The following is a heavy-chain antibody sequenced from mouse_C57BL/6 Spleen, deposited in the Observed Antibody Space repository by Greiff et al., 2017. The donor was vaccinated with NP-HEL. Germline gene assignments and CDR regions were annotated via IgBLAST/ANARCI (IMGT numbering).Heavy chain of an antibody. D-gene: IGHD4-1*01. Sequence: DVKLVESGGDLVKPGGSLKLSCAASGFTFSSYGMSWVRQTPDKRLEWVATISSGGSYTYYPDSVKGRFTISRDNAKNTLYLQMSSLKSEDTAMYYCARHSGRYFDVWGTGTTVTVSS. CDR1: GFTFSSYG. V-gene: IGHV5-6*02. CDR2: ISSGGSYT. CDR3: ARHSGRYFDV. J-gene: IGHJ1*03.